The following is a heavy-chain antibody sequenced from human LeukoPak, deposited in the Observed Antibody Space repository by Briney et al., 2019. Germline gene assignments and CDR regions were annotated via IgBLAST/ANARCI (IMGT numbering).Heavy chain of an antibody. Sequence: SVKVSCKASGGTFSSYAISWVRQAPGQGLEWMGGIIPIFGTANYAQKFQGRATITADESTSTAYMELSSLRSEDTAVYYCARGQDGYSSYYFDYWGQGTLVTVSS. CDR2: IIPIFGTA. J-gene: IGHJ4*02. V-gene: IGHV1-69*13. CDR3: ARGQDGYSSYYFDY. D-gene: IGHD6-13*01. CDR1: GGTFSSYA.